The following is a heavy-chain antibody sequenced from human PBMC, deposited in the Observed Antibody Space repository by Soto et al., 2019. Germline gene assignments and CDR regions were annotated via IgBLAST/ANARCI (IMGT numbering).Heavy chain of an antibody. J-gene: IGHJ4*02. CDR1: GFTFSSYA. CDR2: ISSNGGST. Sequence: GGSLRLSCSASGFTFSSYAMHWVRQAPGKGLEYVSAISSNGGSTYYADSVKGRFTISRDNSKNTLYLQMSSLRAEDTAVCYCVKGDSGYDYNPYYFDYWGQGTLVTVSS. CDR3: VKGDSGYDYNPYYFDY. D-gene: IGHD5-12*01. V-gene: IGHV3-64D*08.